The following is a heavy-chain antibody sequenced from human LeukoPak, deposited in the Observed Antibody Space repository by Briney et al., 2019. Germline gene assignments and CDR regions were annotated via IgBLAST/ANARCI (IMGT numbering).Heavy chain of an antibody. D-gene: IGHD5-12*01. CDR2: ISGSGGST. CDR1: GFTFSSYA. CDR3: THLYSGYDSYLDY. J-gene: IGHJ4*02. Sequence: PGGSLRLSCAASGFTFSSYAMSWVRQAPGKGLEWVSAISGSGGSTYYADSVKGRFTISRDNSKNTLYLQMNSLRAEDTAVYYCTHLYSGYDSYLDYWGQGTLVTVSS. V-gene: IGHV3-23*01.